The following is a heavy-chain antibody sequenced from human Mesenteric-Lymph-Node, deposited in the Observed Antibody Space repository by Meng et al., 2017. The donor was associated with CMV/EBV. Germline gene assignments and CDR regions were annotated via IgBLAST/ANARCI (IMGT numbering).Heavy chain of an antibody. V-gene: IGHV3-21*06. J-gene: IGHJ6*02. CDR3: ARDVQGSDYYYGMDV. Sequence: GESLKISCAASGFSFSTYVMSWVRQAPGKGLEWISHISVTSAYIDYADSVKGRFTISRDNARNLLFLQMNSLRAEDTAVYYCARDVQGSDYYYGMDVWGQGTTVTVSS. CDR1: GFSFSTYV. CDR2: ISVTSAYI.